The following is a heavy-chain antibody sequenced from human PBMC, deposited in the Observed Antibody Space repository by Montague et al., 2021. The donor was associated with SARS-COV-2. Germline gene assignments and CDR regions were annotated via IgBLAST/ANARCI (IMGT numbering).Heavy chain of an antibody. Sequence: TLSLTCTVSGGSISSGGYYWSWIRQHPGKGLEWFGYIYYSGSTYYNPSLKSRVTISVDTSKNQFSLKLSSVTAADTAVYYCARDIVQRTPDTTMGYYYYYGMDVWGQGTTVTVSS. D-gene: IGHD5-18*01. J-gene: IGHJ6*02. CDR1: GGSISSGGYY. V-gene: IGHV4-31*03. CDR3: ARDIVQRTPDTTMGYYYYYGMDV. CDR2: IYYSGST.